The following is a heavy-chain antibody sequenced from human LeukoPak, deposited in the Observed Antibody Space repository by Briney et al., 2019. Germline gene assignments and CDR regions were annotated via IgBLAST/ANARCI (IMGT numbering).Heavy chain of an antibody. V-gene: IGHV4-59*01. J-gene: IGHJ4*02. CDR1: GGSISSYY. Sequence: PSETLSLTCTVSGGSISSYYWGWIRQPPGKGLEWIGNIYYTGSTNYNPSLKSRVTISVDTSKNQFSLKLSSVTAADTTVYYCARAFSSGWYPYSIGGLWFDYWGQGTLVTVSS. D-gene: IGHD6-19*01. CDR3: ARAFSSGWYPYSIGGLWFDY. CDR2: IYYTGST.